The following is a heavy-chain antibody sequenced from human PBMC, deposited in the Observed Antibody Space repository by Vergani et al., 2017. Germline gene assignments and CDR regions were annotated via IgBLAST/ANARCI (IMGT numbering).Heavy chain of an antibody. J-gene: IGHJ4*02. V-gene: IGHV3-21*04. Sequence: EVQLVESGGGLVKPGGSLRLSCAASGFTFSSYSMNWVRQAPGKGLEWVSSISSSSSYIYYADSVKGRFTISRDNAKNSLYLQMNSLRAEDTALYYCAKDMRSSSWYLGYWGQGTLVTVSS. CDR2: ISSSSSYI. CDR3: AKDMRSSSWYLGY. CDR1: GFTFSSYS. D-gene: IGHD6-13*01.